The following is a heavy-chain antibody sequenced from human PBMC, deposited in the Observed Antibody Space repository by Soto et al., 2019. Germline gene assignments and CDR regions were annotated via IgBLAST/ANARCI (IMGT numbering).Heavy chain of an antibody. CDR2: ISGSGGST. CDR3: TTDRKPRAYYDFWSGYFYGMDV. D-gene: IGHD3-3*01. J-gene: IGHJ6*02. Sequence: LRLSCAASGFTFSSYAMSWVRQAPGKGLEWVSAISGSGGSTYYADSVKGRFTISRDDSKNTLYLQMNSLKTEDTAVYYCTTDRKPRAYYDFWSGYFYGMDVWGQGTTVTVSS. CDR1: GFTFSSYA. V-gene: IGHV3-23*01.